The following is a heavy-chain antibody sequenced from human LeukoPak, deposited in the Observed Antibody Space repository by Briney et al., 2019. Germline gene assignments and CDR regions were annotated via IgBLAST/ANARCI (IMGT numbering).Heavy chain of an antibody. D-gene: IGHD3-9*01. V-gene: IGHV3-23*01. J-gene: IGHJ4*01. CDR3: AKWGDYDILTGYYDSDY. CDR1: GFIFIDYA. Sequence: GRSLRLSCAPSGFIFIDYAMSWVRQAPGKRGQCVSGIGGRDGGPYYADSVRGRFTVSRDDPKNTLYLQMTTLRVEDTAVYYCAKWGDYDILTGYYDSDYWGHGTLVTVSS. CDR2: IGGRDGGP.